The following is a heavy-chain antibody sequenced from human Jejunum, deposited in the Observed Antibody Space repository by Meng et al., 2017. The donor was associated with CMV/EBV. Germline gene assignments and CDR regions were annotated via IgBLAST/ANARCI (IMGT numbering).Heavy chain of an antibody. Sequence: GGSGGLWVQPGGSLRLSCEAFGFTFSGNWMNWVRQAPGKGPEWVANINQGGNRKYYVDSVKGRFTISRDNARNSVYLQLDSLRTEDTAVYYCARDPDSIDGVSFDFWGQGTLVTVSS. CDR1: GFTFSGNW. CDR2: INQGGNRK. D-gene: IGHD2-21*01. CDR3: ARDPDSIDGVSFDF. V-gene: IGHV3-7*04. J-gene: IGHJ4*02.